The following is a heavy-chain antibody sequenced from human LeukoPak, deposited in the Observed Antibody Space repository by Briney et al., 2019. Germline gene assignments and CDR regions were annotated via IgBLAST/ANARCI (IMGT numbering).Heavy chain of an antibody. CDR1: GYTFTSYD. Sequence: ASVKVSCKASGYTFTSYDINWVRQAPGQGLEWMGWMNPNSGNTGYAQKFQGRVTITRNTSISTAYMELSSLTSDDTPGYYCARAQSSSPNGFGRWGQRTLVTFSS. J-gene: IGHJ5*02. V-gene: IGHV1-8*03. D-gene: IGHD6-6*01. CDR2: MNPNSGNT. CDR3: ARAQSSSPNGFGR.